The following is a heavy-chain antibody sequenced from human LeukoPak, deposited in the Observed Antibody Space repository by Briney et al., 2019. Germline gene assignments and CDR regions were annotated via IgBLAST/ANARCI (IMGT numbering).Heavy chain of an antibody. D-gene: IGHD2-15*01. Sequence: PSETLSLTCTVSGGSISSYYWSWIRQPPGKGLELIGYIYYSGSTNYNPSLKSRVTISVDTSKNQFSLKLSSVTAADTAVYYCARISSGVYFDYWGQGTLVTVSS. CDR2: IYYSGST. J-gene: IGHJ4*02. CDR3: ARISSGVYFDY. V-gene: IGHV4-59*01. CDR1: GGSISSYY.